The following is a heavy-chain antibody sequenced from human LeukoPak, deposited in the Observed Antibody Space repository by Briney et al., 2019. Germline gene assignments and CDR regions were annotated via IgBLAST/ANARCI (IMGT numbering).Heavy chain of an antibody. D-gene: IGHD3-10*01. CDR3: ASTPTNYYGSGSYFDY. J-gene: IGHJ4*02. CDR1: GGSISSYY. Sequence: SETLYLTCTVSGGSISSYYWSWIRQPPGKGLEWIGNILCTGSTKYNPSLKSRVTISVDTSKNQFSLKLSSVAAADTAVYYCASTPTNYYGSGSYFDYWGQGTLVTVSS. V-gene: IGHV4-59*01. CDR2: ILCTGST.